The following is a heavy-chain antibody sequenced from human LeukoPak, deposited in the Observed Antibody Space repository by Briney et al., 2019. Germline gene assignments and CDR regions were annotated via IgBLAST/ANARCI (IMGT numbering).Heavy chain of an antibody. D-gene: IGHD6-13*01. Sequence: SETLSLTCTVSGGSISSYYWSWIRQPPGKGLEWIGYIHYSGSTNYNPSLKSRVTISVDTSKNQFSLKLSSVTAADTAVYYCATRAKIAAAGNVYKQFDYWGQGTLVTVSS. CDR1: GGSISSYY. CDR2: IHYSGST. CDR3: ATRAKIAAAGNVYKQFDY. V-gene: IGHV4-59*01. J-gene: IGHJ4*02.